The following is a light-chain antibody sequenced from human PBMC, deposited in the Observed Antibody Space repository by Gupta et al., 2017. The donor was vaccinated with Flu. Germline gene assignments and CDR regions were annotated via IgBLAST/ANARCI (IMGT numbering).Light chain of an antibody. CDR1: RSGTKD. Sequence: GKTARITGEGNRSGTKDVHCDQQKPGQAHVLVIYKNNNRTAGIPGRFSGSNAGNTATITIRRAEGGEDADYYGQVGDSSNGGVFGGGTKLTVL. V-gene: IGLV3-9*01. J-gene: IGLJ2*01. CDR2: KNN. CDR3: QVGDSSNGGV.